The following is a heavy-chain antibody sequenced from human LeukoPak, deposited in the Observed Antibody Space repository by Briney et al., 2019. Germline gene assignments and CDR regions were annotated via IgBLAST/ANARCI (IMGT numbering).Heavy chain of an antibody. CDR2: IIPILGIA. Sequence: SVKVSCKASGGTFSSYAISWVRQAPGQGLEWMGRIIPILGIANYAQKFQGRVTITADKSTSTAYMELSSLRSEDTAVYYCARDGISSSGYSLYYFDYWGQGTLVTVSS. CDR3: ARDGISSSGYSLYYFDY. CDR1: GGTFSSYA. D-gene: IGHD3-22*01. J-gene: IGHJ4*02. V-gene: IGHV1-69*04.